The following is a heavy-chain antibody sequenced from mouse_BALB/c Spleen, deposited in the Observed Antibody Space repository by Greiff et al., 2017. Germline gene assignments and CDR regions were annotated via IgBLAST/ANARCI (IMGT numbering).Heavy chain of an antibody. CDR1: GYSITSGYY. CDR3: AMRGDYYAMDY. V-gene: IGHV3-6*02. CDR2: ISYDGSN. J-gene: IGHJ4*01. Sequence: EVQLQESGPGLVKPSQSLSLTCSVTGYSITSGYYWNWIRQFPGNKLEWMGYISYDGSNNYNPSLKNRISITRDTSKNQFFLKLNSVTTEDTATYYCAMRGDYYAMDYWGQGTSVTVSS.